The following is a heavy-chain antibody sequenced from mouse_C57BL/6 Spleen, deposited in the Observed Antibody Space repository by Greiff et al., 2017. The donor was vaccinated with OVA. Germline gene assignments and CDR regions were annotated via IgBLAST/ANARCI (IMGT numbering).Heavy chain of an antibody. CDR2: IWSGGST. CDR3: ARNYREGLLHYYAMDY. J-gene: IGHJ4*01. CDR1: GFSLTSYG. V-gene: IGHV2-2*01. D-gene: IGHD2-3*01. Sequence: QVQLKESGPGLVQPSQSLSITCTVSGFSLTSYGVHWVRQSPGKGLEWLGVIWSGGSTDYNAAFISRLSISKDNSKSQVFFKMNSLQADDTAIYYCARNYREGLLHYYAMDYWGQGTSVTVSS.